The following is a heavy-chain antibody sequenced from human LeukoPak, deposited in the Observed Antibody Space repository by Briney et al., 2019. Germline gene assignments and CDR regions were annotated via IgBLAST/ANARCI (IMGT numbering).Heavy chain of an antibody. CDR3: AGSLAAAGFGFFDY. J-gene: IGHJ4*02. V-gene: IGHV3-9*01. D-gene: IGHD6-13*01. Sequence: PGGSLRLSCAASGFTFSSYGMHWVRQAPGKGLEWVSGISWNSGSIGYADSVKGRFTISRDNAKNSLYLQMNSLRAEDTALYYCAGSLAAAGFGFFDYWGQGTLVTVSS. CDR2: ISWNSGSI. CDR1: GFTFSSYG.